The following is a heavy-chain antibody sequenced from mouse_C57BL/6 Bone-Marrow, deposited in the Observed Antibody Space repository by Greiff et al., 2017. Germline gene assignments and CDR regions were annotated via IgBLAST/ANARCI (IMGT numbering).Heavy chain of an antibody. CDR1: GFSLTSYG. V-gene: IGHV2-2*01. CDR3: ARSYTTGYFDV. J-gene: IGHJ1*03. Sequence: VQLQQSGPGLVQPSQSLSITCTVSGFSLTSYGVHWVRQSPGKGLEWLGVLWSGGSTDYNAAFISRLSISKDNSKSQVFFKMNSLQADDTAIYYCARSYTTGYFDVWGTGTTVTVSS. D-gene: IGHD1-1*01. CDR2: LWSGGST.